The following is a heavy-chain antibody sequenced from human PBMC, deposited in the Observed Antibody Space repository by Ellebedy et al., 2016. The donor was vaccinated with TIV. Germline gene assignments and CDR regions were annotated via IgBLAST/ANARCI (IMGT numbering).Heavy chain of an antibody. D-gene: IGHD3-16*01. CDR3: ATDPVDDYIWGSPV. J-gene: IGHJ4*02. CDR2: MNPNSGNT. V-gene: IGHV1-8*01. Sequence: ASVKVSXXASVYTFTSYDINWVRQATGQGLEWMGWMNPNSGNTGYAQKFQGRVTMTEDTSTDTAYMELSSLRSEDTAVYYCATDPVDDYIWGSPVWGQGTLVTVSS. CDR1: VYTFTSYD.